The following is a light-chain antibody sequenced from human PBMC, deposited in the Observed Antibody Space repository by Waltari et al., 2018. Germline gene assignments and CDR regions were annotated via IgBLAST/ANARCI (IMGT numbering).Light chain of an antibody. CDR3: QQYYSTWT. J-gene: IGKJ3*01. Sequence: DIVMTQSPDSLAVSLGERATINCKSSQSVLYSSNNKNYLAWYQQKPGQPPKLLIYWASTRESGVPDRFSGSGSGTDFTLTISSLQAEYVAVYYCQQYYSTWTFGPGTKVDIK. CDR2: WAS. CDR1: QSVLYSSNNKNY. V-gene: IGKV4-1*01.